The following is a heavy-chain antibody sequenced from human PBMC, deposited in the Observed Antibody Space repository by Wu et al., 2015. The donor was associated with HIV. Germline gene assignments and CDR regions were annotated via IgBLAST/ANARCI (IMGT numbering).Heavy chain of an antibody. CDR2: IIPMFGTP. CDR1: GGTFSNYA. V-gene: IGHV1-69*01. D-gene: IGHD2-21*01. CDR3: ARGSYCGRECYSYFDS. Sequence: QVQLVQSGAEVKKPGSSVMLSCKSSGGTFSNYAINWVRQAPGQGLEWMGGIIPMFGTPNYAQKFQGRVTITSDEAANTAYMELSSLRSEDTAVYYCARGSYCGRECYSYFDSWGLGTLVTVTS. J-gene: IGHJ4*02.